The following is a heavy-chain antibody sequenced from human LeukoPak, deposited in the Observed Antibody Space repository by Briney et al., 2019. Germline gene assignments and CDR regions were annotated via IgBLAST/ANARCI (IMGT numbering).Heavy chain of an antibody. CDR1: GGSISSYY. J-gene: IGHJ5*02. D-gene: IGHD3-22*01. V-gene: IGHV4-59*01. CDR3: AREGDGYKRTNWFDP. Sequence: SEALSLTCTVSGGSISSYYWSWIRQPPGKGLEWIGYIYYSGSTNYNPSLKSRVTISVDTSKNQFSLKLSSVTAADTAVYYCAREGDGYKRTNWFDPWGQGTLVTVSS. CDR2: IYYSGST.